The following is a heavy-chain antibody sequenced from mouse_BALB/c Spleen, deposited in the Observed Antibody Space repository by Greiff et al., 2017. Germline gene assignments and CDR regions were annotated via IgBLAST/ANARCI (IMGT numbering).Heavy chain of an antibody. CDR2: IRNKANGYTT. Sequence: VQLKESGGGLVQPGGSLRLSCATSGFTFTDYYMSWVRQPPGKALEWLGFIRNKANGYTTEYSASVKGRFTISRDNSQSILYLQMNTLRAEDSATYYCASAYFWGQGTLVTVSA. J-gene: IGHJ3*01. D-gene: IGHD2-10*01. CDR1: GFTFTDYY. V-gene: IGHV7-3*02. CDR3: ASAYF.